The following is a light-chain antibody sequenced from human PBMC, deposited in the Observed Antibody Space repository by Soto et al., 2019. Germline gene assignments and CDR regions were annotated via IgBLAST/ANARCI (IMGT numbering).Light chain of an antibody. CDR2: RNN. Sequence: QSVLTQPPSASGTPGQRVTISCSGSSSNIGSNYVYWYQQLPGTAPKLLIYRNNQRPSRVPDRFSGSKSGTSASLAISGLRSEDEADYYCAAWDDSLSGFYVFGTGTKVTV. CDR1: SSNIGSNY. V-gene: IGLV1-47*01. J-gene: IGLJ1*01. CDR3: AAWDDSLSGFYV.